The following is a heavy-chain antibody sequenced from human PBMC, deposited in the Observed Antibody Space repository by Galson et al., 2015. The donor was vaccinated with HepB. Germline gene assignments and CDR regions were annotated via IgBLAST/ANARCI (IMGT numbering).Heavy chain of an antibody. J-gene: IGHJ6*02. D-gene: IGHD6-19*01. Sequence: ETLFPTCTFSGGFVSSNAYYWTWIRQPPGKGLEWIGYIHYSGNTNYNSSLKSRVTISVDTSTTQFSLKLSSVTAADAAVYYCARALAAVGDYGMDVWGQGTTVTVSS. CDR1: GGFVSSNAYY. V-gene: IGHV4-61*08. CDR2: IHYSGNT. CDR3: ARALAAVGDYGMDV.